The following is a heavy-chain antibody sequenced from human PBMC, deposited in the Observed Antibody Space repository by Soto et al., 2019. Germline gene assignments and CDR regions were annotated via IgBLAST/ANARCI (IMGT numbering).Heavy chain of an antibody. J-gene: IGHJ4*02. CDR3: ARQRTYYDILTGIFDY. D-gene: IGHD3-9*01. V-gene: IGHV4-39*01. Sequence: QLQLQESGPGLVKPSETLSLTCTVSGGSISSSSYYWGWIRQPPGKGLEWIGSIYYSGSTYYNPSLKSRVTISVDTSKKQCSLKLSSVTAADTAVYYCARQRTYYDILTGIFDYWGQGTLVTVSS. CDR2: IYYSGST. CDR1: GGSISSSSYY.